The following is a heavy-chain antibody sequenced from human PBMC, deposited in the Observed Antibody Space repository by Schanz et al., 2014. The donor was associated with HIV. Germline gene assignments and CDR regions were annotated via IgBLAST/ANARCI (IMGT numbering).Heavy chain of an antibody. J-gene: IGHJ6*02. V-gene: IGHV3-30*18. D-gene: IGHD6-19*01. CDR2: TSYDGRNT. CDR1: GITFSSSV. Sequence: QVQLVESGGGVVQPGRSLRLSCAASGITFSSSVMHWVRQAPGKGLEWVAGTSYDGRNTYYADSVKGRFSISRDNFKITVVLQMDNVRVDDTALYFCAKEYVSGWGRQLYPMDVWGQGTAVIVSS. CDR3: AKEYVSGWGRQLYPMDV.